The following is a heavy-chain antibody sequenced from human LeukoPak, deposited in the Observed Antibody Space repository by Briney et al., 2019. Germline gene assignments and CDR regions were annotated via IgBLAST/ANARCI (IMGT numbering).Heavy chain of an antibody. J-gene: IGHJ5*02. CDR1: GGSISSYY. D-gene: IGHD3-22*01. Sequence: SETLSLTCTVSGGSISSYYWSWIRQPPGKGLEWIGYIYYSGSTYYNPSLKSRVTISVDTSKNQFSLKLSSVTAADTAVYYCARDNYDSSGYSYLPWGQGTLVTVSS. CDR3: ARDNYDSSGYSYLP. CDR2: IYYSGST. V-gene: IGHV4-59*12.